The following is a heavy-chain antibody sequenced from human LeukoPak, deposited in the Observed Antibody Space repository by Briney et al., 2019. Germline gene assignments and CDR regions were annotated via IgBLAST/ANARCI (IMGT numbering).Heavy chain of an antibody. D-gene: IGHD5-18*01. V-gene: IGHV4-59*12. Sequence: PSETLSLTCTVSGDSISTYYWSWIRQPPGKGLEWIGYIDYRGSTAYNPSLNGRVAVSLDASKNQFSLKLSSVTAADTAVYYCAREGGYSYGYRRGFDYWSQGTQVTVSS. CDR2: IDYRGST. J-gene: IGHJ4*02. CDR3: AREGGYSYGYRRGFDY. CDR1: GDSISTYY.